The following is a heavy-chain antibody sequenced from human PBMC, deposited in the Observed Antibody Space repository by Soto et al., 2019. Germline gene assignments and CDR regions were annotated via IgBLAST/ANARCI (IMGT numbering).Heavy chain of an antibody. Sequence: SQTLSLTCAISVESVSTNSATWDWIRQSPSRGLEWLGRTYYRSKWYHDYAVSVKGRITINADTSNNLRVEDTAVYYCVRDDPPKGPFDYWGQGTLVTVSS. CDR1: VESVSTNSAT. CDR2: TYYRSKWYH. CDR3: VRDDPPKGPFDY. V-gene: IGHV6-1*01. J-gene: IGHJ4*02.